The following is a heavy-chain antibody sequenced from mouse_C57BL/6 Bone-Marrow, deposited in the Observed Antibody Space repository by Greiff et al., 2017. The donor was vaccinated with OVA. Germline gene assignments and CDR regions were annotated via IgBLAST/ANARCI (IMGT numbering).Heavy chain of an antibody. CDR1: GYTFTSFW. D-gene: IGHD2-1*01. J-gene: IGHJ1*03. V-gene: IGHV1-64*01. Sequence: QVQLQQPGAELVKPGASVKLSCKASGYTFTSFWTHWVKQRPGQGLEWIGMIHPNSGSTNYNEKFKSKATLTVDKSSSTAYMQLSSLTSEDSAVYYCARGGNHWYFDVWGTGTTVTVSS. CDR2: IHPNSGST. CDR3: ARGGNHWYFDV.